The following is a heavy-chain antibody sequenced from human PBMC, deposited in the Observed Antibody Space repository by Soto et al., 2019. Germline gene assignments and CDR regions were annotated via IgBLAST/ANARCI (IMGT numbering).Heavy chain of an antibody. CDR1: GTSISSYY. CDR2: IHYSGTT. V-gene: IGHV4-59*01. CDR3: AETFDF. J-gene: IGHJ5*01. Sequence: PSETLSLTCTVSGTSISSYYWSWIRQPPGKGLEWIANIHYSGTTNYNPSLASRVTLSVDTSKNQFSLKMTSVTAADRAMYFCAETFDFWGQGTQVTVSS.